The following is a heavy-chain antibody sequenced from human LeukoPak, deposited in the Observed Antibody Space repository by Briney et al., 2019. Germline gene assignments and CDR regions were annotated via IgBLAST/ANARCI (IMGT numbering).Heavy chain of an antibody. J-gene: IGHJ4*02. Sequence: PGGSLRLSCAASGFTFSSYAMHWVRQAPGKGLEWVAVISYDGSNKYYADSAKGRFTISRDNSKNTLYLQMNSLRAEDTAVYYCARAKTVTTVLDFDYWGQGTLVTVSS. D-gene: IGHD4-17*01. V-gene: IGHV3-30-3*01. CDR1: GFTFSSYA. CDR3: ARAKTVTTVLDFDY. CDR2: ISYDGSNK.